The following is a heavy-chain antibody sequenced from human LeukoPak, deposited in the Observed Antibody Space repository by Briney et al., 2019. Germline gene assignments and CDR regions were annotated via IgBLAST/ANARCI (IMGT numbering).Heavy chain of an antibody. CDR3: AREAGTTFYYYYGMDV. Sequence: PGGSLRLSCAASGFTFSSYWMNWARQAPGKGLEWVASINHNGNVNYYVDSVKGRFTISRDNAKNPLYLQMSNLRAEDTAVYYCAREAGTTFYYYYGMDVWGQGTTVTVSS. CDR2: INHNGNVN. CDR1: GFTFSSYW. J-gene: IGHJ6*02. V-gene: IGHV3-7*03. D-gene: IGHD1-7*01.